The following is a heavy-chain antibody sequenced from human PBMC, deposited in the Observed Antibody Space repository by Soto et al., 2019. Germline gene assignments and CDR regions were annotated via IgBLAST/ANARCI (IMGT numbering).Heavy chain of an antibody. J-gene: IGHJ4*02. CDR2: IYYSGST. CDR3: AIALLRYSSGWYSFDY. D-gene: IGHD6-19*01. V-gene: IGHV4-59*01. Sequence: PSETLSLTCTASGGSISSYYWSWIRQPPGKGLEWIGCIYYSGSTNYNPSLKSRATISVGRSKNHVSLKLRSVTAADTAAYYCAIALLRYSSGWYSFDYWGQGTLVTVSS. CDR1: GGSISSYY.